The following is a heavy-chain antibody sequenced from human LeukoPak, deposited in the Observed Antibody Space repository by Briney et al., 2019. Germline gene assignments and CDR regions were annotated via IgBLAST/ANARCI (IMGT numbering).Heavy chain of an antibody. CDR2: ISGSGGST. CDR1: GFTFSSYA. V-gene: IGHV3-23*01. Sequence: GSLRLSCAASGFTFSSYAMSWVRQAPGKGLEWVSAISGSGGSTYYADSVKGRFTISRDNSKNTLYLQMNSLRAEDTAVYYCANRGAGYDILTGYYPDAFDIWGQGTMVTVSS. D-gene: IGHD3-9*01. CDR3: ANRGAGYDILTGYYPDAFDI. J-gene: IGHJ3*02.